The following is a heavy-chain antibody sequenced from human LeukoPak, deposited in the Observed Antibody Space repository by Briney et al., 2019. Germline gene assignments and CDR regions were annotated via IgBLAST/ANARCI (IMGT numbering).Heavy chain of an antibody. V-gene: IGHV4-4*07. D-gene: IGHD6-19*01. CDR2: IHTSGST. Sequence: PSETLSLTCTVTGGSIINYHWSWIRQPAGKELDWIGQIHTSGSTDYNPPLKSRVSMSIDTTEDQVSLTIRSVNAADTAFYYCARRDISSGWSFDYWGQGTLVTVSS. CDR1: GGSIINYH. CDR3: ARRDISSGWSFDY. J-gene: IGHJ4*02.